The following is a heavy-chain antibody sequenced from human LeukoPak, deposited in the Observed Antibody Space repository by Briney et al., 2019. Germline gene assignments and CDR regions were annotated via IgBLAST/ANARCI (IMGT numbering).Heavy chain of an antibody. CDR2: INLDGGWS. CDR1: GFTFDVYW. V-gene: IGHV3-7*01. J-gene: IGHJ4*02. CDR3: ARDDKGGYFDS. Sequence: GGSLRLSCVVSGFTFDVYWMSWVRQAPGKGLEWLGNINLDGGWSQHVDSVRGRFTISRDNAKNSLYLQMNSLTGEDTAVYYCARDDKGGYFDSWGQGTLVTVSS. D-gene: IGHD3-16*01.